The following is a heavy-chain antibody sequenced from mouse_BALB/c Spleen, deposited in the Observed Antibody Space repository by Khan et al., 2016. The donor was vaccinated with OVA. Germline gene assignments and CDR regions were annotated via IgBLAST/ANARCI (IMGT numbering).Heavy chain of an antibody. CDR1: GFSLTSYG. V-gene: IGHV2-9*02. Sequence: VQLVESGPGLVAPSQSLSITCTVSGFSLTSYGVHWVRQPPGKGLEWLGIICAGGSTNYKAALMSRLSINKDNSKSQVVLKMNSLQTDDAAMYYCARYAAATPYWGQGTLVTVSA. D-gene: IGHD1-2*01. CDR2: ICAGGST. J-gene: IGHJ3*01. CDR3: ARYAAATPY.